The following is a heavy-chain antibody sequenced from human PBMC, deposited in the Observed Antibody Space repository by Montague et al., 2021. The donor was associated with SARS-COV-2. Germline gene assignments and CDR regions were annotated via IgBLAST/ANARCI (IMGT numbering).Heavy chain of an antibody. Sequence: SETLSLTCTVSGGSISSYSWSWIRLPPGKGLEWIGSIFYSGSTNYNPSLKSRVTISVDTSKKQFSLKLSSVTAADTAVYYCARLGLGGYDILTGYYQSGMDVWGQGTTVTVSS. D-gene: IGHD3-9*01. CDR1: GGSISSYS. CDR3: ARLGLGGYDILTGYYQSGMDV. J-gene: IGHJ6*02. CDR2: IFYSGST. V-gene: IGHV4-59*08.